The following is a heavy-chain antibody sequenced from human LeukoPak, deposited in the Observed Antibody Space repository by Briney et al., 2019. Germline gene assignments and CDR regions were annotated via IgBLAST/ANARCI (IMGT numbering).Heavy chain of an antibody. CDR3: ASTPRGNYYDSSGPSPHYFDY. J-gene: IGHJ4*02. V-gene: IGHV4-30-2*01. CDR1: GGSIGSGGSS. Sequence: SQTLSLTCAVSGGSIGSGGSSWSWIRQPPGKGLEWIGYIYHSGSTYYNPSLKSRVTISVDRSKNQFSLKLSSVTAADTAVYYCASTPRGNYYDSSGPSPHYFDYWGQGTLVTVSS. CDR2: IYHSGST. D-gene: IGHD3-22*01.